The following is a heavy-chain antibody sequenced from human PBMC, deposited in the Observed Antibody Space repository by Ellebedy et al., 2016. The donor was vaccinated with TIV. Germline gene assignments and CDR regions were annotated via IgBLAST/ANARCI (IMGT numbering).Heavy chain of an antibody. CDR1: GYTFTSYG. CDR3: ARGYDILTGYSSDYNWFDP. V-gene: IGHV1-69*13. D-gene: IGHD3-9*01. Sequence: AASVKVSCKASGYTFTSYGISWARQAPGQGLEWMGGIIPIFGTANYAQKFQGRVTITADESTSTAYMELSSLRSEDTAVYYCARGYDILTGYSSDYNWFDPWGQGTLVTVSS. J-gene: IGHJ5*02. CDR2: IIPIFGTA.